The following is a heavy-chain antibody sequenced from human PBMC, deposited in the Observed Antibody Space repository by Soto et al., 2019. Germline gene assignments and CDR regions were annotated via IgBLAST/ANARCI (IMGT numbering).Heavy chain of an antibody. V-gene: IGHV4-61*01. J-gene: IGHJ6*02. CDR1: GGSVSSGSYY. D-gene: IGHD3-3*01. Sequence: QVQLQESGPGLVKPSETLSLTCTVSGGSVSSGSYYWSWIRQPPGKGLEWIGYIYYSGSTNYNPSLKSRVTISVDTSKNQFSLKLSSVTAADTAVYYCARDSPRYYDFWSGYSFGMDVWGQGTTVTVSS. CDR2: IYYSGST. CDR3: ARDSPRYYDFWSGYSFGMDV.